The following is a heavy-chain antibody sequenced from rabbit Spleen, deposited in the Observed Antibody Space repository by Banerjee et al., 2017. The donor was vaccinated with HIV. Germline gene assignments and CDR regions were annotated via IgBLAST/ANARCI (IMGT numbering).Heavy chain of an antibody. D-gene: IGHD1-1*01. CDR1: GFDFNNYY. V-gene: IGHV1S7*01. Sequence: QSLEESGGGLVQPGESLTLSCKASGFDFNNYYMTWVRQAPGKGLEWIGYIDPIFGVLYYATWVNGRFTISSHDAQNTLYLQLSSLTAADTATYFCARDLVAVIGWNFNLWGPGTLVTVS. J-gene: IGHJ4*01. CDR3: ARDLVAVIGWNFNL. CDR2: IDPIFGVL.